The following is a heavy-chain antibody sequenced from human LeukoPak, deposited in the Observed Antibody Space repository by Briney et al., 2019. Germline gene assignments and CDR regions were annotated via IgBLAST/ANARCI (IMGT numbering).Heavy chain of an antibody. Sequence: SVKVSCKASGGTFSSYAISWVRQAPGQGLEWMGGIIPIFGTANYAQKFQGRVTITTDESTSTAYMELSSLRSEDTAVYYCARDQQGSYDGGSLDYWGQGTLVTVSS. D-gene: IGHD1-26*01. CDR3: ARDQQGSYDGGSLDY. J-gene: IGHJ4*02. CDR1: GGTFSSYA. V-gene: IGHV1-69*05. CDR2: IIPIFGTA.